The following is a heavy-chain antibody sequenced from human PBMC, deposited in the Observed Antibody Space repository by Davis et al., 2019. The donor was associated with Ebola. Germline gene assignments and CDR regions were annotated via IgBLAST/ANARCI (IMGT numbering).Heavy chain of an antibody. CDR1: GFTFSSYA. J-gene: IGHJ4*02. CDR3: AKQRGVGAIDYDY. CDR2: ISSGGGAP. Sequence: GESLKISCAASGFTFSSYAMSWVRQAPGKGLEWVSDISSGGGAPYYADSVKGRFTTFRDNPKNTLNLQMNSLRADDTAVYYCAKQRGVGAIDYDYWGRGTVVTVSS. D-gene: IGHD1-26*01. V-gene: IGHV3-23*01.